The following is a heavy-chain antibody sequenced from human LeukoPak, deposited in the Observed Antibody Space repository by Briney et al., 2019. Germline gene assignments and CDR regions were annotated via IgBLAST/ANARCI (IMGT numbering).Heavy chain of an antibody. Sequence: PGGSLRLSCAASGFTFSSYAMSWVRQAPGKGLEWVSAISGSGGSTYYADSVKGRFTISRDNSKNTLYLQMNSLRAEDTAVYYCARSLGAVAGILLEYWGQGTLVTVSS. CDR1: GFTFSSYA. CDR2: ISGSGGST. CDR3: ARSLGAVAGILLEY. J-gene: IGHJ4*02. V-gene: IGHV3-23*01. D-gene: IGHD6-19*01.